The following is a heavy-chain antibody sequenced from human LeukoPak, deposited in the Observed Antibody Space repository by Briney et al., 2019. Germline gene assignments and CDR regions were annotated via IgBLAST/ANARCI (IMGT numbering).Heavy chain of an antibody. V-gene: IGHV3-7*01. Sequence: GGSLRLSCATSGFTFSNYWMSWVRQAPGKGLEWVANIKQDGSEKFYVDSVKGRFTISRDNAKNSLYLQMNSLRAEDTAVYYCAATKDIVVVPAAMGAFDIWGQGTMVTVSS. D-gene: IGHD2-2*01. CDR3: AATKDIVVVPAAMGAFDI. CDR2: IKQDGSEK. CDR1: GFTFSNYW. J-gene: IGHJ3*02.